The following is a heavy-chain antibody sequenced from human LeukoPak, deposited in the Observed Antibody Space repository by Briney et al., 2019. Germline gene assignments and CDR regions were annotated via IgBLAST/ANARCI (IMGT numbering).Heavy chain of an antibody. D-gene: IGHD5-12*01. CDR3: ARLVKRGVDY. Sequence: ASVKVSCKASGYTFTGYYMNWVRQAPGQGLEWMGWITPNSGGTNYAQKFQGRVTMTRDTSISTAYMELSRIRSDDTAVYYCARLVKRGVDYWGQGTLVTVSS. CDR2: ITPNSGGT. V-gene: IGHV1-2*02. J-gene: IGHJ4*02. CDR1: GYTFTGYY.